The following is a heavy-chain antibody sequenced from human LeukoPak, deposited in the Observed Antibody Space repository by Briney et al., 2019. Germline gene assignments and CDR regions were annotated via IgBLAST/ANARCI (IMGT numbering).Heavy chain of an antibody. CDR1: GFTFSSYA. V-gene: IGHV3-23*01. CDR2: ISGSGGST. Sequence: GGSLRLSCAASGFTFSSYAMSWVRQAPGKGLEWVSAISGSGGSTYYADSVKGRFTISRDNAKNSLYLQMNSLRAEDTAVYYCARDQLAGRWFDPWGQGTLVTVSS. J-gene: IGHJ5*02. CDR3: ARDQLAGRWFDP.